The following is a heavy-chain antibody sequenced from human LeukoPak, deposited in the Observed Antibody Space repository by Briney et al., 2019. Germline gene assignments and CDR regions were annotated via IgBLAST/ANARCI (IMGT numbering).Heavy chain of an antibody. Sequence: SETLSLTCAVYGGSFSGYYWSWIRQPPGKGLEWIGEINHSGSTNYNPSLKSRVTISVDTSKNQFSQKLSSVTAADTAVYYCARVGSSIAARRFDYWGQGTLVTVSS. V-gene: IGHV4-34*01. CDR1: GGSFSGYY. CDR3: ARVGSSIAARRFDY. CDR2: INHSGST. J-gene: IGHJ4*02. D-gene: IGHD6-6*01.